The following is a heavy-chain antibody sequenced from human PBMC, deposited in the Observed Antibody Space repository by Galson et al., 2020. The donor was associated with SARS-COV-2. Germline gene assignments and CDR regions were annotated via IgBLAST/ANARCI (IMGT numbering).Heavy chain of an antibody. CDR2: TYYRSKWYN. D-gene: IGHD6-13*01. CDR3: ARVENYSSSWPSTWGYYYYYGMDV. Sequence: ASETLSLTCAISGDSVSSNSAAWNWIRQSPSRGLEWLGRTYYRSKWYNDYAVSVKSRITINPDTSKNQFSLQLNSVTPEDTAVYYCARVENYSSSWPSTWGYYYYYGMDVWGQGTTVTVSS. J-gene: IGHJ6*02. CDR1: GDSVSSNSAA. V-gene: IGHV6-1*01.